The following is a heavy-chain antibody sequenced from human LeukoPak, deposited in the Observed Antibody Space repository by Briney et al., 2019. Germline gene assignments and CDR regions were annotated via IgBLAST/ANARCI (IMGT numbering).Heavy chain of an antibody. Sequence: GGYLRLSCAASGFTFSNYAMNWVRQAPGKGLEWVSGISGSGGSTYYADSVKGRFTISRDNSKNTLYLQMISLRAEDTAVYYCAKDRYSNYGNWFDPWGQGTLVTVFS. D-gene: IGHD4-11*01. CDR1: GFTFSNYA. V-gene: IGHV3-23*01. CDR3: AKDRYSNYGNWFDP. CDR2: ISGSGGST. J-gene: IGHJ5*02.